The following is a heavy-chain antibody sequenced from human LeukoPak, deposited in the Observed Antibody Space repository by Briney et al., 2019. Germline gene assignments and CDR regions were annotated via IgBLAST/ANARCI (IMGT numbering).Heavy chain of an antibody. J-gene: IGHJ5*02. CDR3: ARRDCSSTSCYGRWFDP. D-gene: IGHD2-2*01. V-gene: IGHV4-39*01. CDR2: IYYSGST. CDR1: GGSINSSSYY. Sequence: PSETLSLTCTVSGGSINSSSYYWGWIRQPPGRGLEWIGSIYYSGSTYYNPSLKSRVTISVDTSKNQFSLRLSSVTAADTAVYYCARRDCSSTSCYGRWFDPWGQGTLVSVSS.